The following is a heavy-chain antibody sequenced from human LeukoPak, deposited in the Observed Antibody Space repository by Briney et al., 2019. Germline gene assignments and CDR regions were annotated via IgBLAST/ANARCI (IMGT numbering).Heavy chain of an antibody. J-gene: IGHJ4*02. D-gene: IGHD1-26*01. CDR1: GGSFTSYY. V-gene: IGHV4-4*07. Sequence: PSETLSLTCTVSGGSFTSYYWSWIRQPAGKGLEWTGRIYASGNTDYNPSRTNYNPSLKSRVTMSVDTSKNQFSLKLTSVTAADTAVYYCARMYSGSYGGIDFWGQGTLVTVSS. CDR2: IYASGNTDYNPSRT. CDR3: ARMYSGSYGGIDF.